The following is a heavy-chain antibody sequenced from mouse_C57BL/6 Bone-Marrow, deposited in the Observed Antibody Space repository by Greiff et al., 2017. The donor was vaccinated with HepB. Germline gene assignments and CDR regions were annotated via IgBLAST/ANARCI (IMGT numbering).Heavy chain of an antibody. CDR2: IRNKANGYTT. J-gene: IGHJ2*01. Sequence: EVKLMESGGGLVQPGGSLSLSCAASGFTFTDYYMSWVRQPPGKALEWLGFIRNKANGYTTEYSASVKGRFTISRDNSQSILYLQMNALRAEDSATYYCARYIRYFDYWGQGTTLTVSS. CDR1: GFTFTDYY. CDR3: ARYIRYFDY. V-gene: IGHV7-3*01.